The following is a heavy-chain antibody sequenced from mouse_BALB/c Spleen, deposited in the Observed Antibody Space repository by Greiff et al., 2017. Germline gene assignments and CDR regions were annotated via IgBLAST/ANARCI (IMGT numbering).Heavy chain of an antibody. Sequence: EVKLMESGGGLVQPGGSRKLSCAASGFTFSSFGMHWVRQAPEKGLEWVAYISSGSSTIYYADTVKGRFTISRDNPKNTLFLQMTSLRSEDTAMYYCARGGEDYDYDVGYFDVWGAGTTVTVSA. D-gene: IGHD2-4*01. CDR1: GFTFSSFG. CDR2: ISSGSSTI. V-gene: IGHV5-17*02. J-gene: IGHJ1*01. CDR3: ARGGEDYDYDVGYFDV.